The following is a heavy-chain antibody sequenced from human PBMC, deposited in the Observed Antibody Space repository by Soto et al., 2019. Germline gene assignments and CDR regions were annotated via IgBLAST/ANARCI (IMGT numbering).Heavy chain of an antibody. CDR2: AHYSRTA. D-gene: IGHD1-26*01. CDR3: AKWVSPHRAFDI. V-gene: IGHV4-59*08. J-gene: IGHJ3*02. Sequence: QVQLQESGPGLVLPSETLSLTCSVTGGSISDIFWNWVRRPPGKGLEWIGYAHYSRTAKYNPSLKSRVTMSLDSTKNQISQRLSSVTAADTAIYYCAKWVSPHRAFDIWGQGTMVTVSS. CDR1: GGSISDIF.